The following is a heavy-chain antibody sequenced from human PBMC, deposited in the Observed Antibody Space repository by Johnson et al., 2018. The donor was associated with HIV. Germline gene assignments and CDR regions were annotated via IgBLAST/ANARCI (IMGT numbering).Heavy chain of an antibody. J-gene: IGHJ3*02. CDR1: GFTFSSYW. V-gene: IGHV3-7*01. D-gene: IGHD6-13*01. CDR3: AREGAAAGPTDAFDI. CDR2: IKQDGSEK. Sequence: VQLVESGGGLVQPGGSLRLSCAASGFTFSSYWMSWVRQAPGKGLEWVANIKQDGSEKYYADSVKGRFSVSRDNSKNTLYLQMNSLRAEDTAVYYCAREGAAAGPTDAFDIWGQGTMVTVSS.